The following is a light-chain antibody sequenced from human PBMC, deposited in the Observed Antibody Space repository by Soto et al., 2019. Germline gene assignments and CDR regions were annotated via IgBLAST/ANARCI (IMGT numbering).Light chain of an antibody. Sequence: QSVLTQLASVSGLPGQSMVLSCNGSSCDMGIYNLAFWYQQYAGKAHKVMIFKGTKRASGVSDRFSGSKSGNTAYLTISWLQTEAEAEYYCCSYAGSRTYHFCTGTTLTVL. CDR1: SCDMGIYNL. J-gene: IGLJ1*01. CDR3: CSYAGSRTYH. CDR2: KGT. V-gene: IGLV2-23*01.